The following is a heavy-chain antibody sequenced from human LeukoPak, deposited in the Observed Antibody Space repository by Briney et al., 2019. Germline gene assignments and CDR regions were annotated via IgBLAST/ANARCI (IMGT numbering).Heavy chain of an antibody. D-gene: IGHD5-18*01. J-gene: IGHJ4*02. CDR2: INSDGSST. CDR3: ARDRSDSYGPLLFDY. CDR1: GFTFSSYW. V-gene: IGHV3-74*01. Sequence: GGSLRLSCAASGFTFSSYWMHWVRQAPGKGLVWVSRINSDGSSTSYADSVKGRFTVPRDNAKNTLYLQMNSLRAEDTAVYYCARDRSDSYGPLLFDYWGQGTLVTVSS.